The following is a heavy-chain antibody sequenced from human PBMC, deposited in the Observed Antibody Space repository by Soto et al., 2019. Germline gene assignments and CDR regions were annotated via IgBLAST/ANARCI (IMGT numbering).Heavy chain of an antibody. CDR1: GGSVSSGSYY. CDR3: TRESPADIWFVP. CDR2: IYYSGST. J-gene: IGHJ5*02. Sequence: PSEKLSLTCTVSGGSVSSGSYYWSWIRQPPGKGLEWIGYIYYSGSTNYNPSLKSRVTISVDTSKNQFSLKLSSVTAADTAVYYCTRESPADIWFVPWGQGPLVSV. V-gene: IGHV4-61*01.